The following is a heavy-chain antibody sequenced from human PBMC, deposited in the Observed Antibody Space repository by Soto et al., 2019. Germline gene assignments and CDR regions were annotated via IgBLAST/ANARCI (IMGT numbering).Heavy chain of an antibody. CDR2: TYYRSKWNN. Sequence: SQTLSLTCAISVYSVSSNSAVWNWIIQSPSRGLEWLGKTYYRSKWNNDYAVSVKSRITINPDTSKNQFSLQLNSVTPEDTAVYYCASEETAGHFDFRGQRNLVAV. V-gene: IGHV6-1*01. CDR1: VYSVSSNSAV. CDR3: ASEETAGHFDF. J-gene: IGHJ4*02.